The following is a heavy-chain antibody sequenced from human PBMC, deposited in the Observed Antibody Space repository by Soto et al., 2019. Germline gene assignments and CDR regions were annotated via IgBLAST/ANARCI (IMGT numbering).Heavy chain of an antibody. D-gene: IGHD2-8*01. CDR2: INPKSGGT. Sequence: RASVKVSCKASGYSFTDYHIHWVRQAPGQEVEWLGRINPKSGGTSTAQKFQGWVTMTTDTSISTASMELTRLTSDDTAIYYCARGDSTDCSNGVCSFFYNHDMDVWGQGTTVTVSS. CDR3: ARGDSTDCSNGVCSFFYNHDMDV. CDR1: GYSFTDYH. V-gene: IGHV1-2*04. J-gene: IGHJ6*02.